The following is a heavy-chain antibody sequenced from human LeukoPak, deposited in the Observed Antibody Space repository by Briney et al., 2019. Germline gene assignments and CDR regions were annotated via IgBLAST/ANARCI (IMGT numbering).Heavy chain of an antibody. CDR1: GYTFTSYG. J-gene: IGHJ4*02. D-gene: IGHD2-15*01. V-gene: IGHV1-69*05. CDR2: IISIFGTA. Sequence: AASVKVSCKASGYTFTSYGISWVRQAPGQGLEWMGRIISIFGTANYAQKFQGSVTITTDESTSTAYMEVSSLRSEDTTVYYYATEGFCNGGTCHNRDKVLDYWGQGTLVTVSS. CDR3: ATEGFCNGGTCHNRDKVLDY.